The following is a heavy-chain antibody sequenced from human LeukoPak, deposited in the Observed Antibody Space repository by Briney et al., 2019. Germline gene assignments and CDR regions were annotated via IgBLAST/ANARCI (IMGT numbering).Heavy chain of an antibody. J-gene: IGHJ4*02. V-gene: IGHV3-23*01. CDR1: GFTFSSYA. Sequence: GGSLRLSCAASGFTFSSYAMSWVRQAPGKGLEWVSAISGSGGSTYYADSVKGRFTIPRDNSKNTLYLQMNSLRAEDTAVYYCAKDALDYDFWSGLDYFDYWGQGTLVTVSS. CDR2: ISGSGGST. CDR3: AKDALDYDFWSGLDYFDY. D-gene: IGHD3-3*01.